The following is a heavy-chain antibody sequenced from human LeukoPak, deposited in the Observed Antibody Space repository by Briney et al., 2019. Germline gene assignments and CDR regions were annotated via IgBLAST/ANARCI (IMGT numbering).Heavy chain of an antibody. Sequence: SETLSLTCTVSGGSISSYYWSWIRQPPGKGLEWIGYIYYSGSTNYNPSLKSRVIISVDTSKNQFSLKLSSVTAADTAVYYCARHYDILTGYYSYYYYYMDVWGKGTTVTISS. D-gene: IGHD3-9*01. CDR2: IYYSGST. J-gene: IGHJ6*03. CDR1: GGSISSYY. V-gene: IGHV4-59*01. CDR3: ARHYDILTGYYSYYYYYMDV.